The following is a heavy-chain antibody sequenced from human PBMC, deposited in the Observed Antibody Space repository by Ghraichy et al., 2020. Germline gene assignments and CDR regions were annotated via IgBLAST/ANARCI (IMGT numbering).Heavy chain of an antibody. D-gene: IGHD3-3*01. CDR2: ISGSGGST. V-gene: IGHV3-23*01. J-gene: IGHJ4*02. CDR3: AKLTYYDFWSGYYMGYYFDY. CDR1: GFTFSSYA. Sequence: GESLNISCAASGFTFSSYAMSWVRQAPGKGLEWVSAISGSGGSTYYADSVKGRFTISRDNSKNTLYLQMNSLRAEDTAVYYCAKLTYYDFWSGYYMGYYFDYWGQGTLVTVSS.